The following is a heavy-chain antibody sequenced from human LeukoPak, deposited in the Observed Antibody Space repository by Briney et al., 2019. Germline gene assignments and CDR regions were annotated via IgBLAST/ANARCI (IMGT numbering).Heavy chain of an antibody. CDR3: ARDFRDGGSVFYYYYMDV. J-gene: IGHJ6*03. V-gene: IGHV4-59*11. CDR2: IYYSGST. CDR1: GGSISSHY. Sequence: SETLSLTCTVSGGSISSHYWSWIRQPPGKGLEWIGYIYYSGSTNCNPSLKSRGTISIDTSKNQFSLKLSSVTAADTAVYYCARDFRDGGSVFYYYYMDVWGKGTTVTVSS. D-gene: IGHD4-23*01.